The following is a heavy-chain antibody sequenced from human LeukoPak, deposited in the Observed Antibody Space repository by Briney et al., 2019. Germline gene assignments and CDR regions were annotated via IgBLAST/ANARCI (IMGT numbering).Heavy chain of an antibody. V-gene: IGHV3-23*01. CDR3: AKSRYCSTTSCYAYYYYGMDV. Sequence: GGSLRLSCAASGFTFSSYAMSWVRQAPGKGLEWVSVISGSGGSTYYADSVKGRFTISRDNSKNTLYLQMNSLRAEDTAVYYCAKSRYCSTTSCYAYYYYGMDVWGQGTTVTVSS. J-gene: IGHJ6*02. D-gene: IGHD2-2*01. CDR1: GFTFSSYA. CDR2: ISGSGGST.